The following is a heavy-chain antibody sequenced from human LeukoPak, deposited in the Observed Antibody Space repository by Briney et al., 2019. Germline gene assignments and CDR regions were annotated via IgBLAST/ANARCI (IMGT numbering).Heavy chain of an antibody. CDR1: GFTFSSDG. D-gene: IGHD4-17*01. Sequence: PGGSLRLSCAASGFTFSSDGMHWVRQAPGKGLEWVAFIRYDGSNKYYADSVKGRFTISRDNSKNTLYLQMNSLRAEDTAVYYCAKDRVTVTPHLDYWGQGTLVTVSS. CDR3: AKDRVTVTPHLDY. CDR2: IRYDGSNK. V-gene: IGHV3-30*02. J-gene: IGHJ4*02.